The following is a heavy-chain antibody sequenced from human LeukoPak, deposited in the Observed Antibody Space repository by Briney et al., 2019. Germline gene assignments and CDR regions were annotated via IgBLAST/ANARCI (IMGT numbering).Heavy chain of an antibody. D-gene: IGHD6-13*01. J-gene: IGHJ4*02. CDR1: GFTVSSNY. CDR2: IYSGGST. Sequence: GGSLRLSCAASGFTVSSNYMSWVRQAPGKGLEWVSVIYSGGSTYYADSVKGRFTISRDNSKNTLYLQMNSLRAEDTAVYYCAREDGSSCWDYWGQGTLVTVSS. CDR3: AREDGSSCWDY. V-gene: IGHV3-66*01.